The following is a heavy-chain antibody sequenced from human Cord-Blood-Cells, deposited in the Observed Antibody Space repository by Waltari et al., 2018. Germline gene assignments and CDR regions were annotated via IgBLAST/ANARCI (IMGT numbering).Heavy chain of an antibody. D-gene: IGHD1-1*01. Sequence: QVQLVQSGAEVKKPGSSVKVSCKASGGTFSSYAISWVRQAPGQGLEWMGRIIPILGIANYAQKFQGRVTITADKSTSTAYMELSSLRSEDTAVYYCARRKVQLEPERQGDAFDIWGQGTMVTVSS. CDR3: ARRKVQLEPERQGDAFDI. J-gene: IGHJ3*02. CDR2: IIPILGIA. V-gene: IGHV1-69*09. CDR1: GGTFSSYA.